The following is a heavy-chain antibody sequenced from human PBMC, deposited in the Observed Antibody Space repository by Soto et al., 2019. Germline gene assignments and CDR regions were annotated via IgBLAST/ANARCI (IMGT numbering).Heavy chain of an antibody. J-gene: IGHJ4*02. CDR1: GFSFSNYW. Sequence: GGSLRLSCAASGFSFSNYWMHWARQAPGKGLVWVSRIKGDGSETNYADSVKGRFTISRDNAKNTLYLQMNSLRAEDTAVYYCAKDLHIAATDYWGQGTLVTVSS. CDR2: IKGDGSET. D-gene: IGHD6-13*01. V-gene: IGHV3-74*01. CDR3: AKDLHIAATDY.